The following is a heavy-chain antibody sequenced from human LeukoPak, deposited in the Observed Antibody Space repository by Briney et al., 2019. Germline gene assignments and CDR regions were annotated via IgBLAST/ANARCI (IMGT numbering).Heavy chain of an antibody. V-gene: IGHV3-7*01. CDR3: ARDKAVAGYYYCYYMDV. CDR1: GFTFSSYW. D-gene: IGHD6-19*01. J-gene: IGHJ6*03. CDR2: IKQDGSEK. Sequence: PGGSLRLSCAASGFTFSSYWMSWVRQAPGKGLEWVANIKQDGSEKYYVDSVKGRFTISRDNAKNSLYLQMNSLRAEDTAVYYCARDKAVAGYYYCYYMDVWGKGTTVTVSS.